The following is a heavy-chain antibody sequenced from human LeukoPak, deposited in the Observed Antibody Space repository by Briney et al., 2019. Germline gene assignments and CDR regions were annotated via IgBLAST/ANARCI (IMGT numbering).Heavy chain of an antibody. Sequence: GGSLRLSCAASGFIFSPYAMSWVRQAPGKWLEWVAGIAGGDDRFYADSVKGRFSISRDNSKNTVDLQMNSLRAEDTAVYYCARGRFNYDSSGYSSFYYWGQGTLVTVSS. CDR1: GFIFSPYA. V-gene: IGHV3-23*01. CDR3: ARGRFNYDSSGYSSFYY. CDR2: IAGGDDR. J-gene: IGHJ4*02. D-gene: IGHD3-22*01.